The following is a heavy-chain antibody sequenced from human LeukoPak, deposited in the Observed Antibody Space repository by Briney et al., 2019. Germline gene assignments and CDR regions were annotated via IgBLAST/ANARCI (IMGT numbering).Heavy chain of an antibody. CDR1: AFSLNAYN. D-gene: IGHD1-26*01. CDR3: VRDRGTYRPIDY. Sequence: GALRLSCAASAFSLNAYNMNWVRQAPGKGLEWVSSISYTGTYIYYADSVKGRFTISRDNAQNSLYLQMNSLRAEDTAIYYCVRDRGTYRPIDYWGQGTLVTVSS. J-gene: IGHJ4*02. V-gene: IGHV3-21*04. CDR2: ISYTGTYI.